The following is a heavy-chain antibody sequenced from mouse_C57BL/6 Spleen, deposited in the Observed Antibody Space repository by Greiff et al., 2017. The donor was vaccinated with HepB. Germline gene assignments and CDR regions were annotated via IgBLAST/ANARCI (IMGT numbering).Heavy chain of an antibody. V-gene: IGHV14-4*01. CDR2: IDPENGDT. CDR1: GFNIKDDY. CDR3: TVGYFDY. J-gene: IGHJ2*01. Sequence: VQLKESGAELVRPGASVKLSCTASGFNIKDDYMHWVKQRPEQGLEWIGWIDPENGDTEYASKFQGKATITADTSSNTAYLQLSSLTSEDTAVYYCTVGYFDYWGQGTTLTVSS.